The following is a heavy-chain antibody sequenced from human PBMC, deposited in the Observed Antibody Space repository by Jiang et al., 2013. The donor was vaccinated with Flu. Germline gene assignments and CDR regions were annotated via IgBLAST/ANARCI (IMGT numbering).Heavy chain of an antibody. Sequence: KPSETLSLTCTVSGGSISSYYWRLDPAAPGKGLEWIGYIYYSGSTNYNPSLKSRVTISVDTSKKQFSLNLSSVTAADTAVYYCAREVGSSSGYDNWGQGTLVTVSS. CDR1: GGSISSYY. CDR3: AREVGSSSGYDN. V-gene: IGHV4-59*01. D-gene: IGHD6-6*01. CDR2: IYYSGST. J-gene: IGHJ4*02.